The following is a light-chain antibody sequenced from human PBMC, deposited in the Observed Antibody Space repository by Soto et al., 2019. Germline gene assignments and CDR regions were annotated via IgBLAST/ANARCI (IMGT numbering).Light chain of an antibody. V-gene: IGKV3-20*01. J-gene: IGKJ1*01. CDR3: QQYGNSPCT. Sequence: EIVLTQSPGTLSLSPGERATLSCRASQSVSSCYLAWYQQTPGQAPRLLIYAASSRAAGLPNRFSGSGCGAVFTLTISSLEAEDVAVYYCQQYGNSPCTFGQGTKVEIK. CDR2: AAS. CDR1: QSVSSCY.